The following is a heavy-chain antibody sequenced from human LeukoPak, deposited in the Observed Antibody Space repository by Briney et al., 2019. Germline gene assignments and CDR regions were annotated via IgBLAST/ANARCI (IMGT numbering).Heavy chain of an antibody. D-gene: IGHD3-10*01. CDR3: AKDLMRARWFGES. Sequence: RPGGSLRLSCAASGCTFSYYGMHWVRQAPGKGLEWVAFIRHDGNDKFYADSVKGRFTISRDTSRNTLYLQMSSLRTDDTAVYYCAKDLMRARWFGESWGQGTLVTVSS. J-gene: IGHJ5*02. CDR2: IRHDGNDK. CDR1: GCTFSYYG. V-gene: IGHV3-30*02.